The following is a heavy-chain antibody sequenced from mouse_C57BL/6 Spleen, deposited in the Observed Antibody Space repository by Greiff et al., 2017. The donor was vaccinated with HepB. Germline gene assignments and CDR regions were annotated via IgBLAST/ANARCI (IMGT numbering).Heavy chain of an antibody. Sequence: VQLQQSGPGLVQPSQSLSITCTVSGFSLTSSGVHWVRQSPGKGLEWLGVIWSGGSTDYNAAFISRLSISKDNSKSQVFFKMNSLQADDTAIYYCARNWYYGSSYDYYAMDYWGQGTSVTVSS. D-gene: IGHD1-1*01. J-gene: IGHJ4*01. CDR1: GFSLTSSG. V-gene: IGHV2-2*01. CDR3: ARNWYYGSSYDYYAMDY. CDR2: IWSGGST.